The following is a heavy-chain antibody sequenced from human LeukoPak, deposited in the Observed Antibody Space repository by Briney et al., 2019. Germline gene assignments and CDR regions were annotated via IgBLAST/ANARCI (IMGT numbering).Heavy chain of an antibody. V-gene: IGHV4-34*01. D-gene: IGHD6-13*01. CDR1: GGSFSGYY. Sequence: SETLSLTCAVYGGSFSGYYWSWIRQPPGKGLEWIGEINHRGSTNYNPSLKSRVTISVDTSKNQFSLKLSSVTAADTAVYYCARERGGSSWYVRGRWFDPWGQGTLIIVSS. CDR2: INHRGST. CDR3: ARERGGSSWYVRGRWFDP. J-gene: IGHJ5*02.